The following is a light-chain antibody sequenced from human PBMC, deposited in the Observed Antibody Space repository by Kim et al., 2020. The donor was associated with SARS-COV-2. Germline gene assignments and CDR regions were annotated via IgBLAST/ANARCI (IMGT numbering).Light chain of an antibody. CDR1: KLGDKY. J-gene: IGLJ3*02. V-gene: IGLV3-1*01. CDR2: QDM. Sequence: SYELTQPSSVSVSPGQTASITCSGDKLGDKYACWYQQKPGQSPVLVIYQDMKRPSGTPERFSGSNSGSTATLTISGTQAMDEADYYCQAWDRSTGVFGGGTQLTVL. CDR3: QAWDRSTGV.